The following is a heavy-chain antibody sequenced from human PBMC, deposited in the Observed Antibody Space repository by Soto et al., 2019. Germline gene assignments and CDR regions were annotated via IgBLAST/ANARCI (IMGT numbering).Heavy chain of an antibody. V-gene: IGHV4-39*01. Sequence: PSETLSLTCTVSGGSISSSSYYWGWIRQPPGKGLEWIGSIYYSGSTYYNPSLKSRVTISVDTSKNQFSLKLSSVTAADTAVYYCARLEDYYDSSGVLDYWGQGTLVTVSS. CDR3: ARLEDYYDSSGVLDY. D-gene: IGHD3-22*01. J-gene: IGHJ4*02. CDR2: IYYSGST. CDR1: GGSISSSSYY.